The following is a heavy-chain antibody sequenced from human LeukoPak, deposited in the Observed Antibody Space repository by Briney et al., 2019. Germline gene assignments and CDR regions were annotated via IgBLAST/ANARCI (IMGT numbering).Heavy chain of an antibody. CDR1: GGSISSYY. Sequence: PSETLSLTCTVSGGSISSYYWSWIRQPPGKGLEWLGYIYYSGSTNYNPSLKSRVTISVDTSKNQFSLKLSSVTAADTAVYYCARAGYSSSWYGDAFDIWGQGTMVTVSS. CDR2: IYYSGST. J-gene: IGHJ3*02. D-gene: IGHD6-13*01. CDR3: ARAGYSSSWYGDAFDI. V-gene: IGHV4-59*01.